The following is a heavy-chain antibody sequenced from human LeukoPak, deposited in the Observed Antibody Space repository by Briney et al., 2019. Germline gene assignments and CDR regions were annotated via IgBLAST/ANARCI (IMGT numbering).Heavy chain of an antibody. J-gene: IGHJ4*02. CDR1: GYTFTSYA. CDR2: ISVGNGDT. CDR3: ARDGLCSGGSCYSIY. D-gene: IGHD2-15*01. V-gene: IGHV1-3*01. Sequence: GASVKVSCKASGYTFTSYAMHWVRQAPGQRLEWMGWISVGNGDTKYSQNFQGRVTFTRDTSASTTYMELSSLRSEDTAVYYCARDGLCSGGSCYSIYWGQGTLVTVSS.